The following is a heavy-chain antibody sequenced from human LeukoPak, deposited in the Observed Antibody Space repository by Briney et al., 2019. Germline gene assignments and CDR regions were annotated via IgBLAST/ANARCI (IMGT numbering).Heavy chain of an antibody. CDR3: ARGSRAWWDAFDI. CDR2: IYYSGST. J-gene: IGHJ3*02. V-gene: IGHV4-39*01. D-gene: IGHD2-15*01. Sequence: SETLSLTCTVSGGSISSSSYSWGWIRQPPGKGLEWIGSIYYSGSTYYSPSLKSRVTISVDTSKNQFSLKLSSVTAADTAVYYCARGSRAWWDAFDIWGQGTMVTVSS. CDR1: GGSISSSSYS.